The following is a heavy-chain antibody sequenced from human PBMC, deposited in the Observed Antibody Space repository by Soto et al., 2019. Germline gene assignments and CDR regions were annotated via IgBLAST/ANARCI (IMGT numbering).Heavy chain of an antibody. CDR3: ARGTTVTTEDAFDI. J-gene: IGHJ3*02. CDR1: GGSISSSSYY. V-gene: IGHV4-39*01. CDR2: IYYSGST. Sequence: QLQLQESGPGLVKPSETLSLTCTVSGGSISSSSYYWGWSRQPPGKGLEWIGSIYYSGSTYYIPSLKCRVTISVDTSKNQCSLKLSSVTAAGTAVYYCARGTTVTTEDAFDIWGQGTMVTVSS. D-gene: IGHD4-17*01.